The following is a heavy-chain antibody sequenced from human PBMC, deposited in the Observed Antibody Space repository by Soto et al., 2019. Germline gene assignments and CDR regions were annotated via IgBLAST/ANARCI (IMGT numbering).Heavy chain of an antibody. J-gene: IGHJ6*02. CDR2: IIPIFGTA. D-gene: IGHD2-21*02. V-gene: IGHV1-69*01. CDR3: ARRAYCGGDCYSGGYYYYGMDV. Sequence: QVQLVQSGAEVKKPGSSVKVSCKASGGTFSSYAISWVRQAPGQGLEWMGGIIPIFGTANYAQKFQGRVTITAGESTSTAYMELSSLRSEDTAMYYCARRAYCGGDCYSGGYYYYGMDVWGQGTTVTVSS. CDR1: GGTFSSYA.